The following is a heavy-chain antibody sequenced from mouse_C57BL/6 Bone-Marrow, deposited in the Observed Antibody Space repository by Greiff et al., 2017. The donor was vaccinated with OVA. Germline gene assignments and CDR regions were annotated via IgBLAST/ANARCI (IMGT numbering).Heavy chain of an antibody. CDR3: ARDYYGSSSWFAY. CDR1: GYSITSGYY. D-gene: IGHD1-1*01. Sequence: EVQLVESGPGLVKPSQSLSLTCSVTGYSITSGYYWNWIRQFPGNKLEWMGYISYDGSNNYNPSLKNRISITRDTSKNQCFLKLNSVTTEDTATYDGARDYYGSSSWFAYWGQGTLVTVSA. J-gene: IGHJ3*01. CDR2: ISYDGSN. V-gene: IGHV3-6*01.